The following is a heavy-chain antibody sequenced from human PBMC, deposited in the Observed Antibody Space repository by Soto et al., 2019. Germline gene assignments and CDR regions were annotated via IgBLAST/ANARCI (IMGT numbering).Heavy chain of an antibody. Sequence: QVQLQESGPGLLKPSQTLTLTCTVSGGSISSGGYYWSWIRQHPGKGLEWIGYIYYSGSTYYNPSLKSRVTISVDKSKNQFSLKLSSVTAADTAVYYCARVASGYDPRFDYWGQGTLVTVSS. D-gene: IGHD5-12*01. CDR2: IYYSGST. CDR1: GGSISSGGYY. CDR3: ARVASGYDPRFDY. V-gene: IGHV4-31*03. J-gene: IGHJ4*02.